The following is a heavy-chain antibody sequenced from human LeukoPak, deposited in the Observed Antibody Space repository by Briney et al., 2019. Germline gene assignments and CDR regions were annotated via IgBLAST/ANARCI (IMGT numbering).Heavy chain of an antibody. J-gene: IGHJ4*02. V-gene: IGHV3-74*01. D-gene: IGHD6-13*01. CDR3: ARGLKGIAAAGTYYFDY. CDR2: INSGGSST. Sequence: GGSLRLSCAASGFTFSSYWMHWVRQAPGKGLVWVSRINSGGSSTSYADSVKGRFTISRDSAKNTLYLQMNSLRAEDTAVYYCARGLKGIAAAGTYYFDYWGQGTLVTVSS. CDR1: GFTFSSYW.